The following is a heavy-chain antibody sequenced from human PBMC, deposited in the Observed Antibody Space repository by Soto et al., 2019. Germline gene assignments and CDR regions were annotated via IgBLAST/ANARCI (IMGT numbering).Heavy chain of an antibody. CDR2: VYHSGAT. V-gene: IGHV4-59*12. Sequence: PSETLSLTCTVSGGSISSYYWSWIRQPPGKGPEWIGYVYHSGATYYNPSLESRVAISLDTSKNQFSLKLNSVTAADTAVYYCARETYGHYVGYFDPWGQGTLVTVSS. J-gene: IGHJ5*02. CDR3: ARETYGHYVGYFDP. D-gene: IGHD4-17*01. CDR1: GGSISSYY.